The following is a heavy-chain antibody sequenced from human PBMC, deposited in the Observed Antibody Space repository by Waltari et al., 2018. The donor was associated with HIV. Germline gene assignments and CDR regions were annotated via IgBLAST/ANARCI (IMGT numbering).Heavy chain of an antibody. CDR3: ARDRFCNGNVCSPSDAFDV. CDR2: IYYTRST. CDR1: GGSVGSSGFS. D-gene: IGHD2-15*01. V-gene: IGHV4-30-2*06. Sequence: QLRLQESGSGLLKPSQTLSLTCNVSGGSVGSSGFSWSWIRQSPGKGLEWIGYIYYTRSTYYNPSLKSRVNIALDRSKNQFSLRLSYVSVADTAVYYCARDRFCNGNVCSPSDAFDVWGQGRMVTVSS. J-gene: IGHJ3*01.